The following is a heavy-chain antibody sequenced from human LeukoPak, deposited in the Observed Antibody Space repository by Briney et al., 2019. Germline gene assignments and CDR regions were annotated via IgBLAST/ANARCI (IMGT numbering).Heavy chain of an antibody. CDR3: ARGYCSGGSCYFDY. D-gene: IGHD2-15*01. CDR1: GGSISSGDSY. V-gene: IGHV4-30-4*01. CDR2: IYSSGST. Sequence: SETLSLTCTVSGGSISSGDSYWSWIRQPPGKGLEWIGYIYSSGSTYYNPSLKSRITISVDTSKNQFSLKLSSVTAADTAVYYCARGYCSGGSCYFDYWGQGTLATVSS. J-gene: IGHJ4*02.